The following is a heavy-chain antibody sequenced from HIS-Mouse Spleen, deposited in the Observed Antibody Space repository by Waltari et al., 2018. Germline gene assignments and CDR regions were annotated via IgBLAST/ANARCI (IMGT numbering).Heavy chain of an antibody. D-gene: IGHD6-13*01. CDR2: IYYSGST. CDR1: GGPISSSSYY. CDR3: AREIPYSSSWYDWYFDL. J-gene: IGHJ2*01. V-gene: IGHV4-39*07. Sequence: QLQLQESGPGLVKPSETLSLTCPVSGGPISSSSYYWGWVRQPQGKGLEWIGSIYYSGSTYYNPSLKSRVTISVDTSKNQFSLKLSSVTAADTAVYYCAREIPYSSSWYDWYFDLWGRGTLVTVSS.